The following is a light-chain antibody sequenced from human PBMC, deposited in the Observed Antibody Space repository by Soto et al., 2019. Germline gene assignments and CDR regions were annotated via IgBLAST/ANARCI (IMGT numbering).Light chain of an antibody. CDR1: QSASSSY. V-gene: IGKV3-20*01. J-gene: IGKJ1*01. Sequence: EIVLTQSPGTLSMSAGERATLSCRASQSASSSYLAWYQQKPGQAPMLLIYGASRRATGIPDRFSGSGSGTDFTLTISRLEPEDFAVYYCQQYYSFLRTFGQGTKVEIK. CDR3: QQYYSFLRT. CDR2: GAS.